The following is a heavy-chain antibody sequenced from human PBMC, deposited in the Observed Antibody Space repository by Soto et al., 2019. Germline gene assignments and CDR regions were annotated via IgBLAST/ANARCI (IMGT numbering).Heavy chain of an antibody. CDR2: IYHIGST. V-gene: IGHV4-4*02. Sequence: PSETLSLTCAVSGGSISSSNWWSWVRQPPGKGLEWIGEIYHIGSTNYNPSLKSRVTISVDKSKNQFSLKLSSVTAADTAVYYCARDGHRGSAFDIWGQGTMVTVSS. CDR1: GGSISSSNW. D-gene: IGHD3-10*01. CDR3: ARDGHRGSAFDI. J-gene: IGHJ3*02.